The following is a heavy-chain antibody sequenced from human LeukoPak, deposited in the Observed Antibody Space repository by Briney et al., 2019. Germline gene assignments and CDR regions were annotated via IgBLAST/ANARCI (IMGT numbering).Heavy chain of an antibody. J-gene: IGHJ4*02. D-gene: IGHD3-10*01. Sequence: PSETLSLTCTVPGGSISSSSYYWGWIRQPPGKGLEWIGSIYYSGSTYYNPSLKSRVTISVDTSKNQFSLKLSSVTAADTAVYYCARDHGSGSYTEFDYWGQGTLVTVSS. CDR1: GGSISSSSYY. CDR3: ARDHGSGSYTEFDY. V-gene: IGHV4-39*07. CDR2: IYYSGST.